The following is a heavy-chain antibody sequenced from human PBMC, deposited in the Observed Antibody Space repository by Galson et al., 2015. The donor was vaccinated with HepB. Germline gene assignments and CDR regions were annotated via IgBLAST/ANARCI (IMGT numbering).Heavy chain of an antibody. V-gene: IGHV4-34*01. CDR3: ARSPTYYYDTELDY. CDR2: INHSGST. D-gene: IGHD3-22*01. Sequence: SETLSLTCAVYGGSFSGYYWSWIRQPPGKGLEWIGEINHSGSTNYNPSLKGRVTISVDTSKNQFSLKLSSVTAADTAVYYCARSPTYYYDTELDYWGQGTLVTVSS. CDR1: GGSFSGYY. J-gene: IGHJ4*02.